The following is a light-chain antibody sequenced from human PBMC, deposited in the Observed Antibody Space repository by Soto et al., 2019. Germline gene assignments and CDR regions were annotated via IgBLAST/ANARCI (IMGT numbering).Light chain of an antibody. CDR3: SSYTSTSTRA. V-gene: IGLV2-14*01. J-gene: IGLJ1*01. CDR2: EVS. Sequence: QSVLTQPAFVSGSPGQSITISCTETSSDVGGYSYVSWYQHPPGKAPKLMISEVSNRPSGVSNRFSGSKSGNTASLTISGLQAEDEADYYCSSYTSTSTRAFGTGTKVTVL. CDR1: SSDVGGYSY.